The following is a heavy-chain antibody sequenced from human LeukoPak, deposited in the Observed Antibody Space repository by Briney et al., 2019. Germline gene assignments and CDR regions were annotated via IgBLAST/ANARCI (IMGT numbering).Heavy chain of an antibody. V-gene: IGHV1-69*04. CDR3: ARGSIVNNWFDP. D-gene: IGHD3-22*01. J-gene: IGHJ5*02. CDR2: IIPILGIA. Sequence: RASVKVSCKASGYTFTSYAISWVRQAPGQGLEWMGRIIPILGIANYAQKFQGRVTITADKSTSTAYMELSSLRSEDTAVYYCARGSIVNNWFDPWGQGTLVTVSS. CDR1: GYTFTSYA.